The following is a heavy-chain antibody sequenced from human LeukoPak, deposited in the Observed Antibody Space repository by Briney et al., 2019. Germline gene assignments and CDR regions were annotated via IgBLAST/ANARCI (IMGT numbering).Heavy chain of an antibody. CDR3: ARPISSQGYFGVVID. Sequence: ASVKVSCKASGYTFTGYYMHWVRQAPGQGLEWMGWINPNSGGTNYAQKFQGRATMTRDTSISTAYMELSRLRSDDTAVYYCARPISSQGYFGVVIDWGQGTLVTVSS. CDR2: INPNSGGT. D-gene: IGHD3-3*01. CDR1: GYTFTGYY. J-gene: IGHJ4*02. V-gene: IGHV1-2*02.